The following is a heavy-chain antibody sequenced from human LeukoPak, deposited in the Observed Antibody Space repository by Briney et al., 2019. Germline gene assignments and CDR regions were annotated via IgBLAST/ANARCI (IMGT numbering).Heavy chain of an antibody. CDR2: IKQDGSEK. CDR1: GFTFSSYW. Sequence: PGGSLRLSCEASGFTFSSYWMTWVRQAPGKGLEWVANIKQDGSEKYYVDSVKGRFTISRDNAKNSVYLQMNGLRAEDTAVYYCARAGAYSSSSPAGLWGQGTLVTVSS. J-gene: IGHJ4*02. V-gene: IGHV3-7*01. CDR3: ARAGAYSSSSPAGL. D-gene: IGHD6-6*01.